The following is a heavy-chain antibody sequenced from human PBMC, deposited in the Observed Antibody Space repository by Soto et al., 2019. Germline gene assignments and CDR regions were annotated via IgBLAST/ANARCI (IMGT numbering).Heavy chain of an antibody. CDR1: GFTFTRYS. J-gene: IGHJ4*02. V-gene: IGHV3-21*01. Sequence: LRLSCAASGFTFTRYSMNWVRQAPGKGLEWVSSISSTTNYIYYADSMKGRFTVSRDNAKNSVYLEMNSLSAEDTALYYCARESEDLTSNFDYWGQGTLVTVSS. CDR3: ARESEDLTSNFDY. CDR2: ISSTTNYI.